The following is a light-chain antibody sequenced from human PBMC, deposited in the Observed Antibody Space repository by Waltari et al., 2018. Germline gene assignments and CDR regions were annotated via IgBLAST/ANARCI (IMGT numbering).Light chain of an antibody. Sequence: QSPLTQPASVSGSPGQSIPISCTGTSSYIGFYKLVSWYQQYPGKAPKVMIYEVTKRPSGVSNRFSGSKSGNTASLTISGLQAEDEADYYCFSYAGTSSGVFGTGTKVTVL. J-gene: IGLJ1*01. CDR1: SSYIGFYKL. V-gene: IGLV2-23*02. CDR2: EVT. CDR3: FSYAGTSSGV.